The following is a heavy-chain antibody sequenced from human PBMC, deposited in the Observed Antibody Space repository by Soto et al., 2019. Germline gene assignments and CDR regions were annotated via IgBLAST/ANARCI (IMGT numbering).Heavy chain of an antibody. CDR2: IYYSGNT. CDR3: ARDRDGYNTNDY. V-gene: IGHV4-59*01. D-gene: IGHD5-12*01. Sequence: PSETLSLTCTVSGGSISGSYWSWVRQPPGKGLEWIGYIYYSGNTNYNPSLKSRVTISVDTSRNQFSLKLSSVTAADTAVYYCARDRDGYNTNDYWGQGTLVTVSS. CDR1: GGSISGSY. J-gene: IGHJ4*02.